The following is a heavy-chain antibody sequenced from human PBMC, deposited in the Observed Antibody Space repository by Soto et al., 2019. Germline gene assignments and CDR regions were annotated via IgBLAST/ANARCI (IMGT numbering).Heavy chain of an antibody. CDR1: GFTFSSYG. CDR3: AKDSSYCSGGSCYSAPNY. D-gene: IGHD2-15*01. Sequence: PGGSLRLSCAASGFTFSSYGMHWVRQAPGKGLEWVAVISYDGSNKYNADSVKGRFTISRDNSKNTLYLQMNSLRAEDTAVYYCAKDSSYCSGGSCYSAPNYWGQGTLVTVSS. J-gene: IGHJ4*02. CDR2: ISYDGSNK. V-gene: IGHV3-30*18.